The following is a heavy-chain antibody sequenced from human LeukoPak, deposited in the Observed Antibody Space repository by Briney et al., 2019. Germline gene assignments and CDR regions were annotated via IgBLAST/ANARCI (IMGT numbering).Heavy chain of an antibody. CDR3: ARRPQRWLQFLDY. V-gene: IGHV4-39*07. CDR2: IYYSGST. Sequence: SETLSLTCTVSGGSISSSSYYWGWIRQPPGKGLEWIGSIYYSGSTYYNPSLKSRVTISVDTSKNQFSLKLRSVTAADTAVYYCARRPQRWLQFLDYWGQGTLVTVSP. D-gene: IGHD5-24*01. CDR1: GGSISSSSYY. J-gene: IGHJ4*02.